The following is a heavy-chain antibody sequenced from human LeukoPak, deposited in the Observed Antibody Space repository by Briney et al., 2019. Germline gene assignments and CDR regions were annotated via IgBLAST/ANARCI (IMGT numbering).Heavy chain of an antibody. D-gene: IGHD2-21*02. CDR3: ATRYCGGDCYSYYYYYGMDV. V-gene: IGHV3-23*01. Sequence: GGSLRLSCAASGFTFSNYAMSWVRQAPGKGLEWVSTISGSGGTTYYADSVKGRFTISRDNSKDTLYLQMNSLRAEDTALYYCATRYCGGDCYSYYYYYGMDVWGQGTTVTVSS. CDR2: ISGSGGTT. J-gene: IGHJ6*02. CDR1: GFTFSNYA.